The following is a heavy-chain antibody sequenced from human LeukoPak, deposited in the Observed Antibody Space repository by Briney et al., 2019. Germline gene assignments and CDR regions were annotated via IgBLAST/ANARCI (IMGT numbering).Heavy chain of an antibody. J-gene: IGHJ6*02. D-gene: IGHD2-15*01. CDR3: ARAGVVVVAATGSYYYGMDV. V-gene: IGHV1-2*02. CDR1: GYTFTGYY. Sequence: ASVKVSCKAFGYTFTGYYIHWVRQAPGQGLEWMGWINPDSGGTNYAQKFQGRVTMTRDTSISTAYMELSRLRSDDTAVYYCARAGVVVVAATGSYYYGMDVWGQGTTVTVSS. CDR2: INPDSGGT.